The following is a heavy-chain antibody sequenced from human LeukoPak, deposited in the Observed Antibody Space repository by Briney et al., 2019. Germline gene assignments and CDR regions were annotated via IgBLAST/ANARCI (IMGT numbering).Heavy chain of an antibody. V-gene: IGHV3-7*01. D-gene: IGHD5-12*01. J-gene: IGHJ6*03. CDR2: IKQDGSEK. Sequence: GGSLRLSCVASGINFRNAWMTWVRQTPGKGLEWVANIKQDGSEKYYVDSVKGRFTISRDNAKNSLYLQVNSLRAEDTAVYYCARARGGYSGYDYYYYYYMDVWGKGTTVTVSS. CDR1: GINFRNAW. CDR3: ARARGGYSGYDYYYYYYMDV.